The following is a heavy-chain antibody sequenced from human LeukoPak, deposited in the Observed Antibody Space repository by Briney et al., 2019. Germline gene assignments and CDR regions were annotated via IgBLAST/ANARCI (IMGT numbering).Heavy chain of an antibody. V-gene: IGHV1-2*02. D-gene: IGHD1-14*01. Sequence: ASVKVSCKASGYTFTDYYMNWVRQAPGQGLEWMGWINPNSGVTNYAQKFQGRVTMTRDTSISTAYMELITLRSDDTAMYYCARGGTPFYYYYMDVWGKGTTVIISS. J-gene: IGHJ6*03. CDR1: GYTFTDYY. CDR3: ARGGTPFYYYYMDV. CDR2: INPNSGVT.